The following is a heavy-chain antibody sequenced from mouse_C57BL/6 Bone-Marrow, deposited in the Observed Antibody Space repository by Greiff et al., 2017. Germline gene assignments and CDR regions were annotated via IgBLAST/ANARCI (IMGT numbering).Heavy chain of an antibody. D-gene: IGHD2-4*01. V-gene: IGHV2-5*01. Sequence: VQLQQSGPGLVQPSQSLSITCTVSGFSLTSSGVHWVRQSPGKGLEWLGVIWRGGSTDYNAAFMSRLSITKDNSKSQVFFRMNSLQADDTAIYCCATGDYDYDGSTWCAYWGQGTLVTVSA. J-gene: IGHJ3*01. CDR3: ATGDYDYDGSTWCAY. CDR2: IWRGGST. CDR1: GFSLTSSG.